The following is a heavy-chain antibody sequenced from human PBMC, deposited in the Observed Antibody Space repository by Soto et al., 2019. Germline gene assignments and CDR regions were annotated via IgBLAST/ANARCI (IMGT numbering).Heavy chain of an antibody. CDR2: IYYSGRT. Sequence: SETLSLTCTVSGGSISSYYWSWSLQPPWKGLEWIGYIYYSGRTNYNPSLKSRVTISVDTSKNQFSLKLSSVTAADTAVYYCARGYCSSTICYIWDNWFDPWGQGTLVTVSS. V-gene: IGHV4-59*01. D-gene: IGHD2-2*02. CDR3: ARGYCSSTICYIWDNWFDP. CDR1: GGSISSYY. J-gene: IGHJ5*02.